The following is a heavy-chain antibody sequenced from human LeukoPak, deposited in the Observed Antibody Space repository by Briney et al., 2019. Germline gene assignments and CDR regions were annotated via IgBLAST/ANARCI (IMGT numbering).Heavy chain of an antibody. CDR3: ARHASKRFDY. CDR1: GGSISSSSYY. CDR2: IYYSGST. V-gene: IGHV4-39*01. J-gene: IGHJ4*02. Sequence: SETLSLTCTVSGGSISSSSYYWGWNRQPPGKGLEWIGSIYYSGSTYYNPSLKSRVTISVDTSKNQFSLKLSSVTAADTAVYYCARHASKRFDYWGQGTLVTVSS.